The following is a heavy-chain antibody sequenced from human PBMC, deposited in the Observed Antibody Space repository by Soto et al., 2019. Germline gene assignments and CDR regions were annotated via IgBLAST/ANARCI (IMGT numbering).Heavy chain of an antibody. Sequence: GGSLRLSCAASGFTFDDYAMHWVRQAPGKGLEWVPGISWNSGSIGYADSVKGRFTISRDNAKNSLYLQMNSLRAEDTALYYCAKERKYSGYDFAFDIWGPGTMVTVSS. D-gene: IGHD5-12*01. CDR3: AKERKYSGYDFAFDI. J-gene: IGHJ3*02. CDR2: ISWNSGSI. CDR1: GFTFDDYA. V-gene: IGHV3-9*01.